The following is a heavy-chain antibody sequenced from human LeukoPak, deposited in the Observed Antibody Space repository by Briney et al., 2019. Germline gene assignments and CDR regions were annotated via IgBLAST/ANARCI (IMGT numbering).Heavy chain of an antibody. CDR2: ISSSSSYI. CDR3: ARVPQGAFDI. CDR1: GFTFSSYS. V-gene: IGHV3-21*01. Sequence: PGGSLRLSCAASGFTFSSYSMNWVRQAPGKGLEWVSSISSSSSYIYYADSVKGRFTISRDNAKHSPYLQMNSLRAEGTAEYYCARVPQGAFDIWGEGRMVTDSS. J-gene: IGHJ3*02.